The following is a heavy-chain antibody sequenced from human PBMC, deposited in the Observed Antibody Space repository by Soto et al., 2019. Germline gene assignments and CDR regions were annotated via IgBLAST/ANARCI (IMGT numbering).Heavy chain of an antibody. CDR1: GYTFNSHE. CDR3: ARGGIH. CDR2: VSGSGTT. Sequence: LRLSFVASGYTFNSHEMNWIRQTPGKRLEWISSVSGSGTTKYADSVKGRFTISRDNAHKSIYLQMNSLRVEDTGVYYCARGGIHWGQGALVTVSS. J-gene: IGHJ4*02. V-gene: IGHV3-48*03. D-gene: IGHD6-13*01.